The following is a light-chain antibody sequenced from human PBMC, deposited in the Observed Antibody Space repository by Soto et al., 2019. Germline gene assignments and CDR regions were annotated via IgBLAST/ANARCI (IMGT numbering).Light chain of an antibody. CDR1: SCDIGSYNR. J-gene: IGLJ1*01. CDR2: EVT. CDR3: SSYTNINTRACV. V-gene: IGLV2-14*01. Sequence: QSALTQPASVSGSPGQSITISCTGTSCDIGSYNRVSWYQQHPGKAPKLIIYEVTDRPSGVSNRFSGSKSGNTASLTISGLQAEDEAEYDCSSYTNINTRACVFXTGTKV.